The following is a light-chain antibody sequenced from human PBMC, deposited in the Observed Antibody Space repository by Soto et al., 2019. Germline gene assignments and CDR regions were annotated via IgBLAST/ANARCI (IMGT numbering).Light chain of an antibody. CDR2: DAS. J-gene: IGKJ2*01. CDR1: QNIGRW. Sequence: DIQMTQSPSTLSASVGDTVTITCRASQNIGRWLAWYQQKPGEAPKLLIYDASALPRGVPSRFSGSGSGTEFSLTISSLQPDDFATYYCQQYDEYPYTFGQGTRLEIK. CDR3: QQYDEYPYT. V-gene: IGKV1-5*01.